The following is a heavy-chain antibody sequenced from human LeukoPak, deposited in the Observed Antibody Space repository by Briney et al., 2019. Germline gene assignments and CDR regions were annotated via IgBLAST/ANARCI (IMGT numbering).Heavy chain of an antibody. CDR1: GFSFSSYS. J-gene: IGHJ4*02. V-gene: IGHV3-48*01. CDR2: ISSSCSTL. Sequence: GGSLRLSCAGSGFSFSSYSMKWVRQAPGKGLEWVAYISSSCSTLYYEDSVKGRFTISRDNAKNSVYLQMNSLRAEDTAVYYCAKKALQGWNSDFWGQGALVTVSS. D-gene: IGHD1-7*01. CDR3: AKKALQGWNSDF.